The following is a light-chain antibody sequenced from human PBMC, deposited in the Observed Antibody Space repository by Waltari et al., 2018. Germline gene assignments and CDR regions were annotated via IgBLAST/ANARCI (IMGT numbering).Light chain of an antibody. CDR3: QQYGSPLWS. CDR2: RTS. Sequence: EIVLTQSPDTLSLSPGERATLPCRASQTLSSSYLAWYQQNPGQAPRLLIYRTSSRATGIPDRFSGRGSETGFSLTINRLEPEDSAVYYCQQYGSPLWSFGQGTKVEIK. CDR1: QTLSSSY. J-gene: IGKJ1*01. V-gene: IGKV3-20*01.